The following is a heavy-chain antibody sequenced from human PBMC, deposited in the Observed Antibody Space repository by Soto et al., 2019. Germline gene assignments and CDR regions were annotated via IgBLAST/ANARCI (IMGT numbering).Heavy chain of an antibody. Sequence: GASVKVSCKASGYTFTSYGISWVRQAPGQRLEWMGWISAYNGNTNYAQKLQGRVTMTTDTSTSTAYMELRSLRSDDTAVYYCAVPNCSGGSCYSGAYWGQGTLVTVS. D-gene: IGHD2-15*01. CDR2: ISAYNGNT. J-gene: IGHJ4*02. CDR3: AVPNCSGGSCYSGAY. CDR1: GYTFTSYG. V-gene: IGHV1-18*01.